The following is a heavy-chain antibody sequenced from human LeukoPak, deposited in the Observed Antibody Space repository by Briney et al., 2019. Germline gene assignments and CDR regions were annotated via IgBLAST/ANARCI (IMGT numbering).Heavy chain of an antibody. D-gene: IGHD4-17*01. CDR2: IYYSGST. CDR1: GYSISSSNW. J-gene: IGHJ3*02. CDR3: ARTSRSYGDAFDI. V-gene: IGHV4-28*01. Sequence: PSETLSLTCAVSGYSISSSNWWGWIRPPPGKGLEWIGYIYYSGSTYYNPSLKSRVTMSVDTSKNQFSLKLSSVTAVDTAVYYCARTSRSYGDAFDIWGQGTMVTVSS.